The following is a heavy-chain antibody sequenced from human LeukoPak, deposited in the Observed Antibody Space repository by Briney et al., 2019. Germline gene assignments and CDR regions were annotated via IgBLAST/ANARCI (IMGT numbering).Heavy chain of an antibody. CDR1: GGTFSSYA. D-gene: IGHD1-26*01. CDR2: IIPILGIA. J-gene: IGHJ3*02. CDR3: ARDLSIVGATIDI. Sequence: ASVKVSCKASGGTFSSYAISWVRQAPGQGLEWMGRIIPILGIANYAQKFQGRVTITADKSTSTAYMELSSPRSEDTAVYYCARDLSIVGATIDIWGQGTMVTVSS. V-gene: IGHV1-69*04.